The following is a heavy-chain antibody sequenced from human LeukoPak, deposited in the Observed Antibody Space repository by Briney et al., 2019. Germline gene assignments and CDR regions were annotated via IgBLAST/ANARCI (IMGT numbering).Heavy chain of an antibody. J-gene: IGHJ4*02. CDR3: AREGGYSYGLPFDY. D-gene: IGHD5-18*01. Sequence: GSLRLSCAASGFTFSSYAMHWVRQAPGKGLEWVAVISYDGSNKYYADSVKGRFTISRDNSKNTLYLQMNSLRAEDTAVYYCAREGGYSYGLPFDYWGQGTLVTVSS. CDR2: ISYDGSNK. V-gene: IGHV3-30*04. CDR1: GFTFSSYA.